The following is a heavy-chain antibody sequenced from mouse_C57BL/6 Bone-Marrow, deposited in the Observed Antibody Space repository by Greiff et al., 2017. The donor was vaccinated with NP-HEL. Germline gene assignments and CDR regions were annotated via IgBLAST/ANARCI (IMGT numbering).Heavy chain of an antibody. D-gene: IGHD1-1*02. CDR3: ARLLSSDY. Sequence: EVQRVESGGGLVKPGGSLKLSCAASGFTFSSYTMSWVRQTPEKRLEWVATISGGGGNTYYPDSVKGRFTISRDNAKNTLYLQISSLRSEDTALYYCARLLSSDYWGQGTSVTVSS. V-gene: IGHV5-9*01. J-gene: IGHJ4*01. CDR2: ISGGGGNT. CDR1: GFTFSSYT.